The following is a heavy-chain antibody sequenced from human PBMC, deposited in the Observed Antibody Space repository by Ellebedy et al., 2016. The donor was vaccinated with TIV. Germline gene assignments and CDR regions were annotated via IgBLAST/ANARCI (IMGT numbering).Heavy chain of an antibody. Sequence: GESLKISCAVSGFTVINHYFTWVRQAPGRGLECVSIIDIGDTANYADSVKGRFTISRASSQNTLFLQMTSLTIDDTAVYYCAAHLREGHYHGLDVWGPGTTVTVSS. J-gene: IGHJ6*02. D-gene: IGHD1-26*01. CDR3: AAHLREGHYHGLDV. CDR2: IDIGDTA. CDR1: GFTVINHY. V-gene: IGHV3-53*01.